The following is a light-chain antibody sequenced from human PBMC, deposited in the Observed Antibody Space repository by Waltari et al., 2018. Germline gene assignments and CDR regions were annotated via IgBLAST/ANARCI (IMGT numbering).Light chain of an antibody. J-gene: IGKJ1*01. CDR1: QSISNW. Sequence: DIQMTQSPSTLSASLGDRVTITCRASQSISNWLAWYQQKSGKAPKLLIYKAFNLQSGVPSRFSGTGSGTEFTLTISGLQPDDFATYYCQQYNSYSRTFGQGTKVEIK. V-gene: IGKV1-5*03. CDR3: QQYNSYSRT. CDR2: KAF.